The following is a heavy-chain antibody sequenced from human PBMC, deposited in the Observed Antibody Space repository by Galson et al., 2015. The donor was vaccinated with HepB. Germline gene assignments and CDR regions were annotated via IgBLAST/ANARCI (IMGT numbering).Heavy chain of an antibody. CDR2: ISAYNGNT. J-gene: IGHJ3*02. D-gene: IGHD3-22*01. Sequence: SVKVSCKASGYTFTSYGISWVRQAPGQGLEWMGWISAYNGNTNYAQKLQGRVTMTTDTSTSTAYMELRSLRSDDTAVYYCARDHRRACDSSGYYLNPRDAFDIWGQGTMVTVSS. V-gene: IGHV1-18*01. CDR3: ARDHRRACDSSGYYLNPRDAFDI. CDR1: GYTFTSYG.